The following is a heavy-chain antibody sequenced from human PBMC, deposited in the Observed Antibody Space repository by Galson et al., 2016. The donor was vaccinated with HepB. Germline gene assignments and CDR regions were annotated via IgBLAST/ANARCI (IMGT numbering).Heavy chain of an antibody. V-gene: IGHV1-69*06. CDR3: ARGDLIGYCSGGTCSNWFDP. Sequence: SVKVSCKASGGTFSSYAIGWVRQAPGQGLEWMGEIIPIFDTANYAQSFQGRVTITADKSTSTAYMELSSLGSEDTAVYYCARGDLIGYCSGGTCSNWFDPWGQGTLVTVSS. CDR2: IIPIFDTA. D-gene: IGHD2-15*01. J-gene: IGHJ5*02. CDR1: GGTFSSYA.